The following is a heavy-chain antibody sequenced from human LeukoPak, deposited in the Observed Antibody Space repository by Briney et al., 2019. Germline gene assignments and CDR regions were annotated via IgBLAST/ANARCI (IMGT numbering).Heavy chain of an antibody. Sequence: SVKVSCKDSGDTFNSYEITWVRQAPGQGLEWVGGIIPIFDSAKYAEKFQDRVTITADESSKTAYMELSSLTSEDTAIYYCARGVPATIRGGSNYFDFWGQGTLVTVSS. CDR3: ARGVPATIRGGSNYFDF. CDR1: GDTFNSYE. J-gene: IGHJ4*02. V-gene: IGHV1-69*13. CDR2: IIPIFDSA. D-gene: IGHD2-2*02.